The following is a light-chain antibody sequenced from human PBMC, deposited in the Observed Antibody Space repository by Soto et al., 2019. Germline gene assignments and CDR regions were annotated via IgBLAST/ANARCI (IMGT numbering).Light chain of an antibody. Sequence: EIVMTQSPATLSVSQGERATLSCRASQSVNSNLAWYQQKPGQAPRLLIYGASTRATGIPARFSGSGSGTEFTLTISSLQSEDFAVYYCQQYNNWPPRYTFGQGTKLEIK. J-gene: IGKJ2*01. CDR1: QSVNSN. CDR3: QQYNNWPPRYT. V-gene: IGKV3-15*01. CDR2: GAS.